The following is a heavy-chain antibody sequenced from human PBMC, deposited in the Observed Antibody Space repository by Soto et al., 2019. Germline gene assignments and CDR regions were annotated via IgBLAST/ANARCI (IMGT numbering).Heavy chain of an antibody. CDR1: GFTFRSYA. J-gene: IGHJ5*02. D-gene: IGHD5-18*01. CDR2: LSGDGRST. V-gene: IGHV3-64D*06. CDR3: VKGNWAYSYNNWFDP. Sequence: GGSLRLSCSASGFTFRSYAIHWVRQSPGKGLEYVSALSGDGRSTYYADSVKGRFTVSRDNSKNTLFLQMSSLRVEDTAVYYCVKGNWAYSYNNWFDPWGQGTLVTVSS.